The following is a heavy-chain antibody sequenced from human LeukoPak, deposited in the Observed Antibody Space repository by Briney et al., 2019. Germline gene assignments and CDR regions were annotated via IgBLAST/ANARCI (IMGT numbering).Heavy chain of an antibody. Sequence: ASVKVSCKASGYTFTNFYMHWVRQAPGQGLEWVGRIDPKSGGTSYAQKFRGRVTMTGDTSITTAYMELTRLESDDTAVYYCARDSLVSGDHWGQGTLVAVSS. CDR1: GYTFTNFY. D-gene: IGHD6-6*01. CDR3: ARDSLVSGDH. CDR2: IDPKSGGT. V-gene: IGHV1-2*06. J-gene: IGHJ4*02.